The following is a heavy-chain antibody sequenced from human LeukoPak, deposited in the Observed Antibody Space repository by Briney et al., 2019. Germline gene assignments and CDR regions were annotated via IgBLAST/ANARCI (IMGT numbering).Heavy chain of an antibody. J-gene: IGHJ4*02. CDR3: ARLKEGLDY. Sequence: PGGSLRLSCAASGFTFSSYSMNWVRQAPGKGLEWVSSISTSSGHMYYADSVKGRFTISRDNAKNSLYLQMNSLRAEDTAVYYCARLKEGLDYWGQGTLVTVSS. CDR1: GFTFSSYS. V-gene: IGHV3-21*01. CDR2: ISTSSGHM.